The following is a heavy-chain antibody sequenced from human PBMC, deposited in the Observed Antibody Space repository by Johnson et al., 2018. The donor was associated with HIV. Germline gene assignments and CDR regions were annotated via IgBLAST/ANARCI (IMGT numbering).Heavy chain of an antibody. D-gene: IGHD5-24*01. Sequence: QVQLVESGGGLVQPGGSLRLSCAASGFTFSSYAMHWVRQAPGKGLEWVALISYDGSNKYYADSVKGRFTISRDNAKNSLYLQLNSLRAEDTAVYYCARELEIAQGLDAFDIWGQGTMVTVSS. V-gene: IGHV3-30*04. CDR2: ISYDGSNK. CDR3: ARELEIAQGLDAFDI. CDR1: GFTFSSYA. J-gene: IGHJ3*02.